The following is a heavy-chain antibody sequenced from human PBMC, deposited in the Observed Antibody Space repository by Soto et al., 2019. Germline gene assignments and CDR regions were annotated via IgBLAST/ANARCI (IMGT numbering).Heavy chain of an antibody. CDR3: ARRRFLGWSDAFDI. J-gene: IGHJ3*02. V-gene: IGHV3-21*01. CDR2: ISSSSSYI. D-gene: IGHD3-3*01. CDR1: GFTFSSYS. Sequence: EVQLVESGGGLVKPGGSLRLSCAASGFTFSSYSMNWVRQAPGKGLEWVSSISSSSSYIYYADSVKGRFTISRDNAKNSLYLKMNSVGDEDTAVYYCARRRFLGWSDAFDIWGQGTMVTVSS.